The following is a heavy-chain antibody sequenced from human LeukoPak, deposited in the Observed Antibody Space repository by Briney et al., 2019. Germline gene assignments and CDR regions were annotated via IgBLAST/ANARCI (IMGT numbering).Heavy chain of an antibody. V-gene: IGHV3-74*01. J-gene: IGHJ3*02. CDR2: TILDGRST. D-gene: IGHD3-9*01. CDR1: GFTFSNYW. Sequence: GGSLRLSCVASGFTFSNYWIHWVRQVPGKGLVWVSRTILDGRSTTYADSVKGRFTVSRDNAKNTLYLQMNSLRAEDTAVYYCARVHHYYDILTGYGGNAFDIWGQGTMVTVSS. CDR3: ARVHHYYDILTGYGGNAFDI.